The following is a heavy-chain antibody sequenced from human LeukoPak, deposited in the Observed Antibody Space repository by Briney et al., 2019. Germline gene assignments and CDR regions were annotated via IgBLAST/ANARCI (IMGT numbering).Heavy chain of an antibody. CDR1: GGPFSGYY. Sequence: SETLPLPCAVYGGPFSGYYWSGIRQPPGKGLEWIGEINHSGSTNYNPSPKSRVTISVDTSKNQFSLKLSSVTAADTAVYYCARVFAVGNAFDIWGQGTMVTVSS. D-gene: IGHD2-2*01. V-gene: IGHV4-34*01. J-gene: IGHJ3*02. CDR2: INHSGST. CDR3: ARVFAVGNAFDI.